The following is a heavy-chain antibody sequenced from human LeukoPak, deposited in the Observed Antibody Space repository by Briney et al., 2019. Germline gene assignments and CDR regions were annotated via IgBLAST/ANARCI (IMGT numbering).Heavy chain of an antibody. D-gene: IGHD6-13*01. Sequence: PSETLSLTCTVSGYSISSSYYWSWIRQPAGKGLEWIGRIYTSGSTNYNPSLKSRLTMSVDTSKNQFSLKLSSVTAADTAVYYCARDVVAAAGTWDYWGQGTLVTVSS. V-gene: IGHV4-4*07. CDR1: GYSISSSYY. CDR3: ARDVVAAAGTWDY. CDR2: IYTSGST. J-gene: IGHJ4*02.